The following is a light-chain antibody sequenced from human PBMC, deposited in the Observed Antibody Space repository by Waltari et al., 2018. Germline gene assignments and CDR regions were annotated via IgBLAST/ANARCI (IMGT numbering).Light chain of an antibody. CDR2: DAS. CDR1: QDISNC. CDR3: HQYDSLPIT. V-gene: IGKV1-33*01. Sequence: DIQMTQSPSSLSASVGDRVTITCQASQDISNCLNWYQQKPGKAPKLLIYDASNLETGVPSRFSGSGSGTDFTFTISSLQPEDIATYSCHQYDSLPITCGPGTKVDIK. J-gene: IGKJ3*01.